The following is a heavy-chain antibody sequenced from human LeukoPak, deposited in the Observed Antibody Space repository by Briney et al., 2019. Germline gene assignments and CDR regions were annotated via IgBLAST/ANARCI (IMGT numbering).Heavy chain of an antibody. CDR1: GGSISSGSYY. V-gene: IGHV4-61*02. CDR2: IYTSGST. D-gene: IGHD2-2*01. J-gene: IGHJ4*02. CDR3: ARGTYCSSTSCYYYFDY. Sequence: SQTLSLTCTVSGGSISSGSYYWSWIRQPAGKGLEWIGRIYTSGSTNYNPSLKSRVTISVDTSKNQFSLKLSSVTAADTAVYYCARGTYCSSTSCYYYFDYWGQGTLVTVSS.